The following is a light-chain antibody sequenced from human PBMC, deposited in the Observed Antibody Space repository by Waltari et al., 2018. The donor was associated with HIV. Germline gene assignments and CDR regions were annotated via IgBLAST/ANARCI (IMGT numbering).Light chain of an antibody. V-gene: IGLV2-23*02. CDR3: CSYAGSNTYVV. CDR2: EVT. CDR1: SSDVWSSNL. Sequence: QSALTQPASVSGSPGQSITISCTGTSSDVWSSNLVSWYQQHPGKAPKLMIYEVTKRPSGVSNRFSGSKSGNTASLTISGLQAEDEADYYCCSYAGSNTYVVFGGGTKLTVL. J-gene: IGLJ2*01.